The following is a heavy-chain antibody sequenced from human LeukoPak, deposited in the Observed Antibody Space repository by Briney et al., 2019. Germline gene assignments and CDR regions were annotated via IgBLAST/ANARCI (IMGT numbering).Heavy chain of an antibody. J-gene: IGHJ4*02. Sequence: GGSLRLSCAASGFIFSNYWMAWVRQAPGKGLEWVANIKEDGSDKNYVESMKGGYTISRDNAKNSLYLQINRLRVEDTAVYYCARDAVYGYDRFDYCGQGTQVTVSS. CDR1: GFIFSNYW. D-gene: IGHD5-18*01. CDR2: IKEDGSDK. CDR3: ARDAVYGYDRFDY. V-gene: IGHV3-7*01.